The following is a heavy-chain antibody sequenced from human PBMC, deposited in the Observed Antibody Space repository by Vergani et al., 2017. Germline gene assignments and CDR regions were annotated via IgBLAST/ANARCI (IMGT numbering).Heavy chain of an antibody. CDR3: AKDLGTSSGGGWFDP. Sequence: EVQLEESGGGLVLPGRSLRLSCVASGFTSAGYAMHWVRQAPGKGLEWVSGISWNSNSIGYADSVKGRFTISRDNAKNSLYLQKNSLRAEDTDLYYCAKDLGTSSGGGWFDPWGQGTLVTVSS. V-gene: IGHV3-9*02. J-gene: IGHJ5*02. D-gene: IGHD6-6*01. CDR2: ISWNSNSI. CDR1: GFTSAGYA.